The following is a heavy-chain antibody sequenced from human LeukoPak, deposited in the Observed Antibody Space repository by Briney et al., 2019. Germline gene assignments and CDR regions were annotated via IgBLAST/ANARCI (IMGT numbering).Heavy chain of an antibody. J-gene: IGHJ5*02. D-gene: IGHD2-2*01. CDR3: ARGQPWFDP. CDR1: GGSLSGYY. CDR2: INHSGST. V-gene: IGHV4-34*01. Sequence: SETLSLTCAVYGGSLSGYYWSWIRQPPGKGLEWIGEINHSGSTNYNPSLKSRVTISVDTSKNQFSLKLSSVTAADTAVYYCARGQPWFDPWGQGTLVTGSS.